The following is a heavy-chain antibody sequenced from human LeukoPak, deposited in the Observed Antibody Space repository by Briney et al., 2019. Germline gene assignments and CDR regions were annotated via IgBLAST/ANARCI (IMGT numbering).Heavy chain of an antibody. D-gene: IGHD4-23*01. CDR1: GFTFSSYE. CDR2: ISSSGSTI. CDR3: ATNSPGGHYFDY. J-gene: IGHJ4*02. Sequence: GGSLRLSCAASGFTFSSYEMNWVRQAPGKGLEWVSYISSSGSTIYYADSVKGRFTISRDNAKNSLYLQMNSLRAEDTAVYYCATNSPGGHYFDYWGQEGTRVTVSS. V-gene: IGHV3-48*03.